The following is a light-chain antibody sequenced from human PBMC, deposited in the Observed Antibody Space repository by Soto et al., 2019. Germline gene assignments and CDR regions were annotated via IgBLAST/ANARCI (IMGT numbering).Light chain of an antibody. CDR1: QSVSSN. CDR3: QQYNTWIT. Sequence: EIVMTQSPATLSVSPGERATLSCRASQSVSSNLAWYQQKPGQAPRLLIYGASTRATGISARFSGSGSGTEFTLTISSLQSEDFAVYYCQQYNTWITFGGGTKV. V-gene: IGKV3-15*01. J-gene: IGKJ4*01. CDR2: GAS.